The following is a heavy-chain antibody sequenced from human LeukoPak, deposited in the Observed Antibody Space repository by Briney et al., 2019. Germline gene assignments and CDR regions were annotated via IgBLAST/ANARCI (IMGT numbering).Heavy chain of an antibody. CDR3: AKDLEDYGDYFDY. CDR1: GFTFSSYG. V-gene: IGHV3-30*02. J-gene: IGHJ4*02. CDR2: IWYDGSNK. D-gene: IGHD4-17*01. Sequence: GGSLRLSCAASGFTFSSYGMHWVRQAPGKGLEWVAVIWYDGSNKYYADSVKGRFTISRDNSKNTLYLQMNSLRAEDTAVYYCAKDLEDYGDYFDYWGQGTLVTVSS.